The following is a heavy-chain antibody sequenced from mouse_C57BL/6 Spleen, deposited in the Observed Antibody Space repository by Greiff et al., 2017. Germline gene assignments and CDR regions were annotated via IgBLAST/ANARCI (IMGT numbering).Heavy chain of an antibody. CDR1: GYSFTGYF. Sequence: EVKLMESGPELVKPGASVKISCKASGYSFTGYFMNWVKQSHGKSLEWIGRINPYNGDTFYNQKFKGKATLTVDKSSSTAHMELLSLTSEDFAVYYCARGYYGYDVPFAYWGQGTLVTVSA. D-gene: IGHD2-2*01. J-gene: IGHJ3*01. V-gene: IGHV1-37*01. CDR3: ARGYYGYDVPFAY. CDR2: INPYNGDT.